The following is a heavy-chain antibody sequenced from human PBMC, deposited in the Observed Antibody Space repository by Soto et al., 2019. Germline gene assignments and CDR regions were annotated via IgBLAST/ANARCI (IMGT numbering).Heavy chain of an antibody. Sequence: QVHLVQSGPEMKKPGASVRVSCKVSGSTFTSNGIGWVRQAPVQGLEWVGWISAYNENMDTAPQLQGRLTITTDKSTTPAYMELTNLKFDYTALYYCAYVGGYSTSDYSFDLWGQGTPVTVSS. V-gene: IGHV1-18*04. D-gene: IGHD5-18*01. CDR2: ISAYNENM. J-gene: IGHJ4*02. CDR3: AYVGGYSTSDYSFDL. CDR1: GSTFTSNG.